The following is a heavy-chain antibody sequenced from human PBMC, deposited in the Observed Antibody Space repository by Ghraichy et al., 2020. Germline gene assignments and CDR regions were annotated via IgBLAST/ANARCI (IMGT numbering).Heavy chain of an antibody. Sequence: SETLSLTCTVYGGSFSGYYWSWTRQPPGKGLEWIGEINHSGSTNYNPSLKSRVTISVDTSKNQFSLKLSSVTAADTAVYYCARGAPRGDCSGGSCPSNWFYPGDQRALVTGSS. D-gene: IGHD2-15*01. V-gene: IGHV4-34*01. J-gene: IGHJ5*02. CDR1: GGSFSGYY. CDR2: INHSGST. CDR3: ARGAPRGDCSGGSCPSNWFYP.